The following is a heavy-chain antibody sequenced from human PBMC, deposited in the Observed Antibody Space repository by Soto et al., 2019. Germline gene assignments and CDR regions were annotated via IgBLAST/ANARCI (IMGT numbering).Heavy chain of an antibody. CDR2: INHSGST. J-gene: IGHJ4*02. CDR1: GGSFSGYY. D-gene: IGHD3-10*01. V-gene: IGHV4-34*01. Sequence: QVQLQQWGAGLLKPSETLSLTCAVYGGSFSGYYWSWIRQPPGKGLEWIGEINHSGSTNYNPSLKSRITISVDTSKNQFSVKLSSVTAQDTAVYYCARGAVLNYGSGSYYNPSFDYWGQGTLVTVSS. CDR3: ARGAVLNYGSGSYYNPSFDY.